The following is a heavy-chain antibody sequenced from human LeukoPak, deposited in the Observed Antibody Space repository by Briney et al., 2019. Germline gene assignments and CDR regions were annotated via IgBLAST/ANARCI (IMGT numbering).Heavy chain of an antibody. CDR2: IWYDGSNK. V-gene: IGHV3-33*08. Sequence: GGSLRLSCAASGFTFSRYSMNWVRQAPGKGLEWVAVIWYDGSNKYYADSVKGRFTISRDNSKNTLYLQMNSLRAEDTAVYYCARDAGYSSSWYGLDYYYYGMDVWGQGTTVTVSS. CDR1: GFTFSRYS. CDR3: ARDAGYSSSWYGLDYYYYGMDV. J-gene: IGHJ6*02. D-gene: IGHD6-13*01.